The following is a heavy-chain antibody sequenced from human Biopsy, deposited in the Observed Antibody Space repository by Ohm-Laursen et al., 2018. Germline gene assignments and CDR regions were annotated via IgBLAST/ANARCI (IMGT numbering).Heavy chain of an antibody. Sequence: TSVKVSCKASGGPSSNYAFSWVRQAPGQGLEWVGRIVPILGHLNYAQRFQGRVSITADKSTTYVYMELSRLTSGDTAVYYCAADADGYYTEFDYWGPGTLVTVSS. D-gene: IGHD3-3*01. J-gene: IGHJ4*02. CDR2: IVPILGHL. V-gene: IGHV1-69*04. CDR3: AADADGYYTEFDY. CDR1: GGPSSNYA.